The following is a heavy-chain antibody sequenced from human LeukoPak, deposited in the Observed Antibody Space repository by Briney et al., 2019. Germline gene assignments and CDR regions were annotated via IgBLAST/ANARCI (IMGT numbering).Heavy chain of an antibody. J-gene: IGHJ3*02. CDR1: GGSISSYY. Sequence: SETLSLTCTVSGGSISSYYWSWIRQPPGKGLERIGYIYYSGSTNYNPSLKSRVTISVDTSKDQFSLKLSSVTAADTAVYYCARRAVFDIWGQGTMVTVSS. V-gene: IGHV4-59*01. CDR2: IYYSGST. CDR3: ARRAVFDI.